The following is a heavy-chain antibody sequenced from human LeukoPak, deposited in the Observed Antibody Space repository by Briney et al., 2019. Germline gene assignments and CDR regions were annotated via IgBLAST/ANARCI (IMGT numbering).Heavy chain of an antibody. D-gene: IGHD3-16*01. Sequence: QAGGSLRLSCAASGFTFTSHWMHWVRQTPGKGLVWVSGIKNDGNDTAYADSVKGRFTISRDNAKNTLYLQMDSPRAEDTAVYYCARDMNPAVFDFWGQGTLVTVSS. CDR1: GFTFTSHW. CDR2: IKNDGNDT. CDR3: ARDMNPAVFDF. J-gene: IGHJ4*02. V-gene: IGHV3-74*01.